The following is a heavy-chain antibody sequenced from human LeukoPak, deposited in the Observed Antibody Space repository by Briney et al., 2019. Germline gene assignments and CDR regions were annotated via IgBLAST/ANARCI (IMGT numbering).Heavy chain of an antibody. CDR2: INHSGST. D-gene: IGHD6-19*01. CDR1: GGSFSGYY. J-gene: IGHJ4*02. Sequence: SETLSLTCAVYGGSFSGYYWSWIRQPPGKGLEWIGEINHSGSTNYNPSLKSRVTISVDTSKNQFSLKLSSVTAADTAVYYCAREDSSGWPNRYYFDYWGQGTLVTVSS. V-gene: IGHV4-34*01. CDR3: AREDSSGWPNRYYFDY.